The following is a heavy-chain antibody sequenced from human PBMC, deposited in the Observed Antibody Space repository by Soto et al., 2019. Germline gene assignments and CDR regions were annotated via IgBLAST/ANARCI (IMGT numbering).Heavy chain of an antibody. V-gene: IGHV1-69*02. D-gene: IGHD6-13*01. J-gene: IGHJ6*02. CDR1: GGTFSSYT. CDR3: ARGSIAAAGNYYYYGMDV. Sequence: QVQLVQSGAEVKKPGSSVKVSCKASGGTFSSYTISWVRQAPGQGLEWMGRIIPILGIANYAQKFQGRVTSTADKSTSTAYIELSSLRSEDTAVYYCARGSIAAAGNYYYYGMDVWGQGTTVTVSS. CDR2: IIPILGIA.